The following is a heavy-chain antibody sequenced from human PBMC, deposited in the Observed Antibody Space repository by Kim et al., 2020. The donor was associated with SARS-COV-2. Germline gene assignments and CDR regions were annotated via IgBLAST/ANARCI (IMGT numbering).Heavy chain of an antibody. CDR2: IYWDDDK. CDR1: GFSLSTSGVG. J-gene: IGHJ5*02. CDR3: AHSGGNNYDILTVYFT. Sequence: SGPTLVNPTQTLTLTCTFSGFSLSTSGVGVGWIRQPPGKALEWLALIYWDDDKRYSPSLKSRLTITKDTSKNQVVLTMTNMDPVDTATYYCAHSGGNNYDILTVYFTWVQGTLVTVSS. V-gene: IGHV2-5*02. D-gene: IGHD3-9*01.